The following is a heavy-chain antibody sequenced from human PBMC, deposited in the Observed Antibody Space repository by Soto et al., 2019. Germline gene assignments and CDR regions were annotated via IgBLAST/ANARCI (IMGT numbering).Heavy chain of an antibody. V-gene: IGHV1-69*01. J-gene: IGHJ4*02. CDR2: IIPIFGTA. D-gene: IGHD3-10*01. Sequence: QVQLVQSGAAVKKPGSSVKVSCKASGGTFSSYAISWVRQAPGQGLEWMGGIIPIFGTANSAQKFQGRVTITADESPSTAYMELSSRRSEDTAVSYCTGAVEQLLWFGEFCDYWGQGTLVTVSS. CDR3: TGAVEQLLWFGEFCDY. CDR1: GGTFSSYA.